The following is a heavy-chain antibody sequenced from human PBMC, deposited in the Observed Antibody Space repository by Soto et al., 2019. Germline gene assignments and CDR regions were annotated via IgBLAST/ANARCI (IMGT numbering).Heavy chain of an antibody. CDR3: ARGRYFGYPDSDIYWYFDL. J-gene: IGHJ2*01. D-gene: IGHD3-9*01. CDR2: INWNGGST. CDR1: GFTFDDYG. Sequence: EVQLVESGGGVVRPGGSLRLSCAASGFTFDDYGMSWDRQAPGKGLEGVSGINWNGGSTGYADSVKGRFTISRDNAKNSLYLQMNSLRAEDTALYHCARGRYFGYPDSDIYWYFDLWGRGTLVTVSS. V-gene: IGHV3-20*01.